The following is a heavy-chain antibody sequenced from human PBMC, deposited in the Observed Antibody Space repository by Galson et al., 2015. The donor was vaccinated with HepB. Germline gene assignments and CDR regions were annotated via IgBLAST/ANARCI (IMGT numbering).Heavy chain of an antibody. CDR1: GFTFSSYS. D-gene: IGHD6-13*01. CDR3: ARVASVIGTSWYFDY. CDR2: ISSSSRTI. V-gene: IGHV3-48*01. Sequence: SLRLSCAASGFTFSSYSMNWVRQAPGKGLEWVSYISSSSRTIYYADSVKGRFTISRDNAKNSLYLQVNSLRAEDTAVYYCARVASVIGTSWYFDYWGQGTLVTVSS. J-gene: IGHJ4*02.